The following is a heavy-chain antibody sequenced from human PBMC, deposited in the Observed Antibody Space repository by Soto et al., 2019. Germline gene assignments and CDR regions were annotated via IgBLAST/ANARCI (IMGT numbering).Heavy chain of an antibody. Sequence: EVQLVESGGGLVQPRGSLRLSCAASGFTFSTHSMNWVRQAPGKGLEWISYITSSDVTMYADSVKGRFTISRDNAKNSLYLQMNSLRGEDTAVYFCVGEVGFQLIYWGQGTLVTVSS. CDR3: VGEVGFQLIY. CDR2: ITSSDVTM. J-gene: IGHJ4*02. CDR1: GFTFSTHS. D-gene: IGHD2-2*01. V-gene: IGHV3-48*01.